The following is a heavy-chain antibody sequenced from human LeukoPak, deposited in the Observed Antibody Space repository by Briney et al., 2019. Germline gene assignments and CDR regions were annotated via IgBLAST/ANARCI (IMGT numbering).Heavy chain of an antibody. CDR1: GLTFDDYG. CDR2: INWNGGST. D-gene: IGHD3-16*01. J-gene: IGHJ6*03. CDR3: ARGGGSGKTNPPGYYYYYMDV. V-gene: IGHV3-20*04. Sequence: AGGSLRLSCAASGLTFDDYGMSWVRQAPGKGLEWVSGINWNGGSTGYADSVKGRFTISRDNAKNSLYLQMNSLRAEDTALYYCARGGGSGKTNPPGYYYYYMDVWGKGTTVTVSS.